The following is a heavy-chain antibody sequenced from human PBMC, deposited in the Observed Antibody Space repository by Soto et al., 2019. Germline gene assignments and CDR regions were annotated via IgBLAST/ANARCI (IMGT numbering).Heavy chain of an antibody. CDR1: GASVSSGSYY. J-gene: IGHJ4*02. CDR3: ARDGVSGYYQRALVY. V-gene: IGHV4-61*01. CDR2: IYYSGRI. Sequence: SETLSLTCSVSGASVSSGSYYWSWIRQPPGKGLEWIGYIYYSGRINYNPSLKSRVTISEDTSKNQFSLKLSSVTAADTAVYYCARDGVSGYYQRALVYWGQGTLVTVSS. D-gene: IGHD3-22*01.